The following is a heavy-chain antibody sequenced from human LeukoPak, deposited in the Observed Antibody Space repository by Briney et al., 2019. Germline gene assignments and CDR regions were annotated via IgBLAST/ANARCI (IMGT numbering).Heavy chain of an antibody. CDR2: FDPEDGET. J-gene: IGHJ4*02. CDR1: GYTLNELS. CDR3: ATGQGGSYHLGFDY. Sequence: ASGKVSCKVSGYTLNELSMHWVRQAPGNRLEWMVGFDPEDGETIYPQKFQGRVTMTACTYTDPAYMELGSLRSEDTAVYYCATGQGGSYHLGFDYWGQGTLVTVSS. D-gene: IGHD1-26*01. V-gene: IGHV1-24*01.